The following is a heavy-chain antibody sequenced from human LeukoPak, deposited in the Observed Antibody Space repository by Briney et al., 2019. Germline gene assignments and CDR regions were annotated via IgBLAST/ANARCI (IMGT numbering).Heavy chain of an antibody. CDR3: AKDGRYCSSTSCSRSATVTFGY. Sequence: GGSLRLSCAASGFTFSSYAMSWVRQAPGKGLEWVSAISGSGGSTYYADSVKGRFTISRDNSKNTLYLQMNSLRAEDTAVYYCAKDGRYCSSTSCSRSATVTFGYWGQGTLVTVSS. J-gene: IGHJ4*02. D-gene: IGHD2-2*01. CDR1: GFTFSSYA. CDR2: ISGSGGST. V-gene: IGHV3-23*01.